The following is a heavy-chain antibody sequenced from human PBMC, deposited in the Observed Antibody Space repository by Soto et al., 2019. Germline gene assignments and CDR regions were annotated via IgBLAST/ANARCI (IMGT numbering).Heavy chain of an antibody. V-gene: IGHV5-10-1*01. CDR2: IDPSDSYT. Sequence: GESLKISCKGSGYSFTSYWISWVREMPGKGLEWMGRIDPSDSYTNYSPSFQGHVTISADKSISTAYLQWSSLKASDTAMYYCARRASSHYGMDVWGQGTTVTVSS. D-gene: IGHD6-13*01. J-gene: IGHJ6*02. CDR3: ARRASSHYGMDV. CDR1: GYSFTSYW.